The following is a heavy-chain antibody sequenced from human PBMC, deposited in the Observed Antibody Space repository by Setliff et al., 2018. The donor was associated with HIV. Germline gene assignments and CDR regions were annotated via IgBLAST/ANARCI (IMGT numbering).Heavy chain of an antibody. CDR3: ARDAGYIGSSWDR. Sequence: VKVSCKASGGTFSNYFISWIRQAPGQGLEWMGKIMPMLGTANYAQKFQGRVTITADESTSTVYMELRSLTSKDTAMYYCARDAGYIGSSWDRWGQGTLVTVSS. J-gene: IGHJ4*02. V-gene: IGHV1-69*11. CDR1: GGTFSNYF. CDR2: IMPMLGTA. D-gene: IGHD5-12*01.